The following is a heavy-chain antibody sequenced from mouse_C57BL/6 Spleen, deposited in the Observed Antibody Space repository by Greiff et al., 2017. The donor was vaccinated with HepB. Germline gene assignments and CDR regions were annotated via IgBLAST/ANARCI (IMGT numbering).Heavy chain of an antibody. CDR3: ARRVYYGSSYGAMDY. V-gene: IGHV1-80*01. CDR1: GYAFSSYW. D-gene: IGHD1-1*01. Sequence: VQLQQSGAELVKPGASVKISCKASGYAFSSYWMNWVKQRPGKGLEWIGQIYPGDGDTNYNGKFKGKATLTADKSSSTADMHLSSLTSEDSAVYFCARRVYYGSSYGAMDYWGQGTSVTVSS. J-gene: IGHJ4*01. CDR2: IYPGDGDT.